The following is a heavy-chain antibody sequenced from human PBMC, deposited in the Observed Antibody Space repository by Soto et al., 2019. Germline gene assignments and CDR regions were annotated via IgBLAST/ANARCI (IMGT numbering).Heavy chain of an antibody. CDR1: GFTISSYA. V-gene: IGHV3-30-3*01. CDR2: ISYDGSNK. CDR3: ARGPSSLTRFDY. J-gene: IGHJ4*02. D-gene: IGHD2-2*01. Sequence: GGSLRLSCAASGFTISSYAMHWVRQAPGKGLEWVAAISYDGSNKYYADSVKGRFTMSRDNSKNTLYLQMNSLRAEDTAVYYCARGPSSLTRFDYWGQGTLVTVSS.